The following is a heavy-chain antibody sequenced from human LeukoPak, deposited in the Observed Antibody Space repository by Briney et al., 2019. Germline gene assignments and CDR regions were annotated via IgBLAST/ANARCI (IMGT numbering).Heavy chain of an antibody. Sequence: ASVKVSCKASGYTFTGYYMHWVRQAPGQGLEWMGWINPNSGGTNYAQKFQGRVTMTRDTSISTAYMELSRLRSDDTAAYYCARSSHYYDAFDIWGQGTMVTFSS. CDR2: INPNSGGT. V-gene: IGHV1-2*02. CDR3: ARSSHYYDAFDI. J-gene: IGHJ3*02. D-gene: IGHD3-10*01. CDR1: GYTFTGYY.